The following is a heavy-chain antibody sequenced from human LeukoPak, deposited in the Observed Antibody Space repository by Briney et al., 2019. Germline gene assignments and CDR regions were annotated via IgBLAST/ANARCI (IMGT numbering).Heavy chain of an antibody. CDR3: AKAPVTSCRGAYCYPFDS. Sequence: GGTLRLSCAASGFTFSSYGMSWVRQAPGKGLEWVSRINSDGSSTSYADSVKGRFTISRDNAKNTLYLQMNSLRAEDAAVYFCAKAPVTSCRGAYCYPFDSWGQGTLVTVSS. V-gene: IGHV3-74*01. J-gene: IGHJ4*02. CDR1: GFTFSSYG. CDR2: INSDGSST. D-gene: IGHD2-21*01.